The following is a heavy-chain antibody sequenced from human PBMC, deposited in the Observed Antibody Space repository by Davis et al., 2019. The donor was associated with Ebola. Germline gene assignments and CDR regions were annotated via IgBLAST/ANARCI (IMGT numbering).Heavy chain of an antibody. V-gene: IGHV3-48*01. D-gene: IGHD6-13*01. CDR3: VRDFGLAAAGTAFDN. Sequence: PGGSLRLSCAASGFTFSSYSMSWVRQAPGKGLEWVSYISSSSSTIYYADSVKGRFTISRDNSKNTLYLQMSSLRAEDTALYYCVRDFGLAAAGTAFDNWGQGTRVTVSS. J-gene: IGHJ4*02. CDR2: ISSSSSTI. CDR1: GFTFSSYS.